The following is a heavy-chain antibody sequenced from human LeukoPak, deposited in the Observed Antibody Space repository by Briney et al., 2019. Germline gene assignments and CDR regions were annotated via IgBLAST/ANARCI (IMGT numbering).Heavy chain of an antibody. J-gene: IGHJ4*02. Sequence: PGGSLRLSCAASGFTFSSYAMSWVRQAPGKGLEWVSAISGSGGSTYCADSVKGRFTISRDNSKNTPYLQMNSLRAEDTAVYYCAKDEEGTYSSGWYAFWGQGTLVTVSS. CDR3: AKDEEGTYSSGWYAF. V-gene: IGHV3-23*01. CDR1: GFTFSSYA. D-gene: IGHD6-19*01. CDR2: ISGSGGST.